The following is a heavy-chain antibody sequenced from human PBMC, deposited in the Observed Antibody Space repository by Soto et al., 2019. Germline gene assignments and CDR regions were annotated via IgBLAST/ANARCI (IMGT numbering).Heavy chain of an antibody. D-gene: IGHD5-18*01. V-gene: IGHV3-11*01. J-gene: IGHJ4*02. CDR2: ISTSGSTM. Sequence: QVQLVESGGGLVKPGGSLRLSCSASGFTFTDYYMSWIRQAPGKGLEWVSYISTSGSTMFYADSVKGRFTISRDNAKNSLYLQMNILRADDTAVYYCARDIQLWKYWGQGALVTVSS. CDR1: GFTFTDYY. CDR3: ARDIQLWKY.